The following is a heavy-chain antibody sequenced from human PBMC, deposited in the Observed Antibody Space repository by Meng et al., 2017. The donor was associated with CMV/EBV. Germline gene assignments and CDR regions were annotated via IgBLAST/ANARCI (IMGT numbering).Heavy chain of an antibody. J-gene: IGHJ4*02. D-gene: IGHD2-2*01. Sequence: EPVPALVKPTQTLSLTCSLSGGSISSGDYYWSWRRHPPGKGLEWSVYIHYGGSTYYNPSLKSRVTISVDTSKNQFSLKLSSVTAADTAVYYCARVGRTSCYDYWGQGTLVTVSS. CDR2: IHYGGST. V-gene: IGHV4-30-4*08. CDR1: GGSISSGDYY. CDR3: ARVGRTSCYDY.